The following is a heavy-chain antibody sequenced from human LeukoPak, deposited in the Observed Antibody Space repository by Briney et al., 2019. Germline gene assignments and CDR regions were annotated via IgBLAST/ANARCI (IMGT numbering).Heavy chain of an antibody. CDR1: VFTVSSNY. D-gene: IGHD3-22*01. Sequence: GGSLRLSCAASVFTVSSNYMSWVRPAPAEGLEWVSVIYSGGSTYYADSVKGRFTISRDNSKNTLYLQMNSLRAEDTAVYYCAIGVGHYYDSSGYYFVRLRPCYMDVWGKGTTVTISS. J-gene: IGHJ6*03. CDR2: IYSGGST. CDR3: AIGVGHYYDSSGYYFVRLRPCYMDV. V-gene: IGHV3-66*01.